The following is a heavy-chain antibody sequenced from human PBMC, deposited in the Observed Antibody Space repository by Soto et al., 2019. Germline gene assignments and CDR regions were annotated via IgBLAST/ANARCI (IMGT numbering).Heavy chain of an antibody. Sequence: QVQLVQSGAEVKKPGASVKVSCKASGYTFTSYGISWVRQAPGQGLEWMGWISAYNGNTNYPQKLQGRVPLTADTSPSGVYVELWSLRSDDTAVYYCARVSVQLYSYNWCGPWGQGTLVTVSS. V-gene: IGHV1-18*01. CDR3: ARVSVQLYSYNWCGP. CDR1: GYTFTSYG. CDR2: ISAYNGNT. D-gene: IGHD5-18*01. J-gene: IGHJ5*02.